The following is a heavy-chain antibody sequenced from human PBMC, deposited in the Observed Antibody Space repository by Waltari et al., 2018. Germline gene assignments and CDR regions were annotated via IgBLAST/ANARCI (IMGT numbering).Heavy chain of an antibody. D-gene: IGHD6-6*01. CDR3: ARVGYSSSSGNYLDR. CDR1: GGALSDNY. CDR2: INHSGNT. J-gene: IGHJ4*02. V-gene: IGHV4-34*01. Sequence: QVQLQQWGTGLLKPSETLSLTCAVYGGALSDNYWIGIRQPPGKGLEWIGEINHSGNTNYNSALKSRVTISIHTSINQFSLKLSSVTAADTSVYYCARVGYSSSSGNYLDRWGQGTLVTVSS.